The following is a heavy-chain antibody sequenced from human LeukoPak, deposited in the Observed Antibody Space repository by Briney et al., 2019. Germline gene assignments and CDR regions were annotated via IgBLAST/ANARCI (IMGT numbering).Heavy chain of an antibody. CDR3: AREAGDLFDY. V-gene: IGHV4-59*01. CDR2: IYYSGST. Sequence: ASETLSLTCTVSGVSISSYYWSWIRQPPGKGLEWIGYIYYSGSTNYNPSLKSRVTISVDTSKNQFSLKLSSVTAADTAVYYCAREAGDLFDYWGQGTLVTVSS. D-gene: IGHD6-19*01. J-gene: IGHJ4*02. CDR1: GVSISSYY.